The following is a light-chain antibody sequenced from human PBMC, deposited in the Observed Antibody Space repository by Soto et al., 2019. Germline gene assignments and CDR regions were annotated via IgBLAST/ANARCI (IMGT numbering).Light chain of an antibody. J-gene: IGLJ1*01. CDR1: SSDVGAYNY. CDR3: SSYTTSSTYV. V-gene: IGLV2-14*03. Sequence: QSVLTQPASVSGSPGQSITISCTGTSSDVGAYNYVSWYQQHPGKAPKLMIYDVTNRPSGVSNRFSGSKSGYTASLTISGLRAEDEADYYCSSYTTSSTYVFGTGTKVTVL. CDR2: DVT.